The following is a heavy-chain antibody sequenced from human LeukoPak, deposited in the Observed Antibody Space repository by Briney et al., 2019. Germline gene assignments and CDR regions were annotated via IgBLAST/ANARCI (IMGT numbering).Heavy chain of an antibody. CDR1: GGSISSYY. Sequence: SETLSLTCTVSGGSISSYYWSWIRQPPGKGLEWIGYIYTGGSTNYNPSLKSRVTISVDTSKNQFSLKLSSVTAADTAVYYCARSLSGYYDYWGQGTLVTVSS. V-gene: IGHV4-4*09. D-gene: IGHD3-22*01. CDR2: IYTGGST. J-gene: IGHJ4*02. CDR3: ARSLSGYYDY.